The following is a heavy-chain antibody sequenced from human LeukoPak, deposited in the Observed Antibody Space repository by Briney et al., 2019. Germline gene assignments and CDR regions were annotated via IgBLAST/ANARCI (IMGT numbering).Heavy chain of an antibody. J-gene: IGHJ6*04. CDR1: GFTFSTYS. CDR3: ARSGWYSDGMDV. V-gene: IGHV3-21*01. CDR2: ISSSSSYI. Sequence: PGGSLRLSCAASGFTFSTYSMNWVRQAPGKGLEWVSSISSSSSYIYYADSVKGRFTISRDNAKNSLYLQMTSLRAEDTAVYYCARSGWYSDGMDVWGKGTTVTVSS. D-gene: IGHD6-19*01.